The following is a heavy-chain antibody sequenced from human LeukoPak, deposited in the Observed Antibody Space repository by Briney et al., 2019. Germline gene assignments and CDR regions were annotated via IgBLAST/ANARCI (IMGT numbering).Heavy chain of an antibody. V-gene: IGHV1-2*02. CDR1: GYTFTGYY. CDR3: ARYDSSGYYYRYFQH. Sequence: ASVKVSCMASGYTFTGYYMHWVRQAPGQGLEWMGWINPNSGGTNYAQRFQGRVTMTRDTSISTAYMELSRLRSDDTAVYYCARYDSSGYYYRYFQHWGQGTLVTVSS. J-gene: IGHJ1*01. D-gene: IGHD3-22*01. CDR2: INPNSGGT.